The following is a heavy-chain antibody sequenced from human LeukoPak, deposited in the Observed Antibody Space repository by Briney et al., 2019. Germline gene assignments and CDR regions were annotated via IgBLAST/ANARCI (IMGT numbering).Heavy chain of an antibody. Sequence: GGSLRLSCAASGFMFSRYWMTWVRQAPGKGLEWVANIKPDGSEKYYVDSVKGRFTISRDNAKNSLYLQMNSLRAEDTAVYYCAKDKGKPLTYYDILTGPFWGQGTLVTVSS. V-gene: IGHV3-7*01. CDR3: AKDKGKPLTYYDILTGPF. J-gene: IGHJ4*02. CDR2: IKPDGSEK. D-gene: IGHD3-9*01. CDR1: GFMFSRYW.